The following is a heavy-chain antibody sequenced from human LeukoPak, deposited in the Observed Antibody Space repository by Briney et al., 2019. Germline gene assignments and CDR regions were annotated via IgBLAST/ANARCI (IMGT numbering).Heavy chain of an antibody. V-gene: IGHV4-34*01. CDR1: GGSISSYY. CDR3: ARGGAWGLRLGELSPYYYYYMDV. J-gene: IGHJ6*03. CDR2: INHSGST. Sequence: SETLSLTCTVSGGSISSYYWSWIRQPPGKGLEWIGEINHSGSTNYNPSLKSRVTISVDTSKNQFSLKLSSVTAADTAVYYCARGGAWGLRLGELSPYYYYYMDVWGKGTTVTVSS. D-gene: IGHD3-16*02.